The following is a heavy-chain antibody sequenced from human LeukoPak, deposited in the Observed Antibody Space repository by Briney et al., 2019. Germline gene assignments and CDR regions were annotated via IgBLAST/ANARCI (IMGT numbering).Heavy chain of an antibody. J-gene: IGHJ4*02. D-gene: IGHD3-10*01. CDR3: AKDTDYYGSGSYSDY. V-gene: IGHV3-23*01. CDR1: GFTFSNYA. Sequence: GGSLRLSCAASGFTFSNYAMSWVRQAPGKGLEWVSVISDRGGSTYHADSVKGRFTISRVNSKNTLYLQMNSLRAEDTAVYYCAKDTDYYGSGSYSDYWGQGTLVAVSS. CDR2: ISDRGGST.